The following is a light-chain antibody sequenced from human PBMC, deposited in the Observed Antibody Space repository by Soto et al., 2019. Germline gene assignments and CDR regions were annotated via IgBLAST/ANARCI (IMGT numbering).Light chain of an antibody. J-gene: IGLJ2*01. CDR3: SSYTSSSTVV. Sequence: QPASVSGSPGQSITISCTGTSSDVGAYNYVSWYQQHPGKAPKLMINEVSNRPSGVSNRFSGSKSGNTASLTISGLQTEDEADYYCSSYTSSSTVVFGGGTNLTVL. CDR1: SSDVGAYNY. V-gene: IGLV2-14*01. CDR2: EVS.